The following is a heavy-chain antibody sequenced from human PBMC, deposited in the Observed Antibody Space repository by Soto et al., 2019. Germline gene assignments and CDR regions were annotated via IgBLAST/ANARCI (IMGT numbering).Heavy chain of an antibody. CDR1: GFTFSSYN. CDR3: ARARCSSGQCYYFDY. Sequence: EVQLVESGEGLVQPGGSLRLSCAASGFTFSSYNIHWIRQAPGKGLEFVSAISRSGDRTYYADSVKGRFTITRDNSKNPVGLQMGSLRAEDMAVYYCARARCSSGQCYYFDYWGRGALVSVSS. V-gene: IGHV3-64*02. CDR2: ISRSGDRT. J-gene: IGHJ4*02. D-gene: IGHD2-15*01.